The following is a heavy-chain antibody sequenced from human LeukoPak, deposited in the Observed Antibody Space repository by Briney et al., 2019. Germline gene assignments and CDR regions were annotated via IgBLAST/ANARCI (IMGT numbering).Heavy chain of an antibody. CDR2: IYYSGIT. CDR3: ARDQIEMATIMDYYYGMDV. Sequence: SETLSLTCTVSGGSVSSGRYYWSWIRQPPGKGLEWIGYIYYSGITNYNPSLKSRVTISVDTSKNQFSLQLNSVTPEDTAVYYCARDQIEMATIMDYYYGMDVWGQGTTVTVSS. D-gene: IGHD5-24*01. CDR1: GGSVSSGRYY. J-gene: IGHJ6*02. V-gene: IGHV4-61*01.